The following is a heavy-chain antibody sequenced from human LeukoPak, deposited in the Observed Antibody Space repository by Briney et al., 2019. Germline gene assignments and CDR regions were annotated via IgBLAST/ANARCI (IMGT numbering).Heavy chain of an antibody. V-gene: IGHV4-59*01. CDR3: ARRYSSSWSHAFDV. D-gene: IGHD6-13*01. J-gene: IGHJ3*01. Sequence: SETLSLTCTVSGGSISSYYWSWIRQPPGKGLEWIGYIYYSGSTNYNPSLKSRVTISVDTSKNQFSLKLNSVTAADTAVYYCARRYSSSWSHAFDVWGQGTMVTVSS. CDR2: IYYSGST. CDR1: GGSISSYY.